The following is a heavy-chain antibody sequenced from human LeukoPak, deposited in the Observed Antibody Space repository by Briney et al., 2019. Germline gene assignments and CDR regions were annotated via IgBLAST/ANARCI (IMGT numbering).Heavy chain of an antibody. CDR2: FDPEDGET. J-gene: IGHJ3*02. CDR1: GGTFSSYA. CDR3: AIEAVARNAFDI. Sequence: ASVKVSCKASGGTFSSYAISWVRQAPGKGLEWMGGFDPEDGETIYAQKFQGRVTMTEDTSTDTAYMELSSLRSEDTAVYYCAIEAVARNAFDIWGQGTMVTVSS. V-gene: IGHV1-24*01. D-gene: IGHD6-19*01.